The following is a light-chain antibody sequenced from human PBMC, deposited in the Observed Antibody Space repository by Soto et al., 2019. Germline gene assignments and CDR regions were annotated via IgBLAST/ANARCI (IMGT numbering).Light chain of an antibody. CDR1: TGAVTSGHY. J-gene: IGLJ1*01. V-gene: IGLV7-46*01. CDR3: WLLYPGNRGV. Sequence: QAVVTQEPSLTVSPGGTVTLTCGSSTGAVTSGHYPYWFQQKPGQAPRTLIYDTNNKYSWTPARFSGPLLGGQAALTLSGAQPEDEAEYFCWLLYPGNRGVFGARTKLTVL. CDR2: DTN.